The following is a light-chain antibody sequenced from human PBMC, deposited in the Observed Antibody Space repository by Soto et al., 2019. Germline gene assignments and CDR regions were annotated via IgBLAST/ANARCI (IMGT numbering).Light chain of an antibody. CDR3: QQYNSFLGT. V-gene: IGKV1-5*03. J-gene: IGKJ1*01. CDR1: QSISSW. CDR2: KAS. Sequence: DIQMTQSPSTLSASVGDRVTITCRASQSISSWLAWYQQKPGKAPKLLIYKASSLESGVPSRFSGSGSGTKFTLTISSLQPDDFATYYCQQYNSFLGTFGQGTKVEIK.